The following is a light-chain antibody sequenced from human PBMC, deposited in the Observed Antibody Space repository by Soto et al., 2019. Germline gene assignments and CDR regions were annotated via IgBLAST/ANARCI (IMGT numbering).Light chain of an antibody. CDR2: GAS. CDR1: QSVRSSY. CDR3: QQYATSPWT. Sequence: IVLTQSPGTLTLSPGERATLSCRASQSVRSSYLAWYQQRPGQAPRLLIYGASSRATGIPDRFSGSGSGTDFTLTISRLEPEDFAVYYCQQYATSPWTFGQGTKVDIK. V-gene: IGKV3-20*01. J-gene: IGKJ1*01.